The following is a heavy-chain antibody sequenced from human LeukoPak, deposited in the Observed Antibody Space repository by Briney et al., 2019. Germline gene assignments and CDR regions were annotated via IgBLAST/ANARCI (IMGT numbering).Heavy chain of an antibody. J-gene: IGHJ4*02. CDR2: IYTSGST. V-gene: IGHV4-4*07. CDR1: GGSISSYY. Sequence: SETLSLTCTVSGGSISSYYWSWIRQPAGKGLEWIGRIYTSGSTNYNPSLKSRVTMSVDTSKNQFSLKLSSVTAADTAVYYCARDEVVGATTNHFDYWGQGTLVTVSS. CDR3: ARDEVVGATTNHFDY. D-gene: IGHD1-26*01.